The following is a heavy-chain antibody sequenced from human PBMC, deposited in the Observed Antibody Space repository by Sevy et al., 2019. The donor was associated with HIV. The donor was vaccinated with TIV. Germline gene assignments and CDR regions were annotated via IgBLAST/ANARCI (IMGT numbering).Heavy chain of an antibody. D-gene: IGHD3-10*01. V-gene: IGHV3-15*01. Sequence: VGSLRLSCAASGFTFSNAWMSWVRQAPGKGLEWVGRIKSKTDGGTTDYAAPVKGRFTISRDDSKNTLYLQMNSLKTEDTAVYYCTTDLTYYYGSGSYYSWGQGTLVTVSS. CDR2: IKSKTDGGTT. CDR3: TTDLTYYYGSGSYYS. J-gene: IGHJ5*02. CDR1: GFTFSNAW.